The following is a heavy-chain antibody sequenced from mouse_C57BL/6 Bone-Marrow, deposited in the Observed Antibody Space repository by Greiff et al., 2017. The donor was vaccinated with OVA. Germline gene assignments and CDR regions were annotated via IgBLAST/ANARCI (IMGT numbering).Heavy chain of an antibody. CDR2: IWTGGGT. J-gene: IGHJ3*01. D-gene: IGHD2-4*01. CDR3: ARNSLYYDYDEAWFAY. CDR1: GFSLTSYA. Sequence: VMLVESGPGLVAPSQSLSITCTVSGFSLTSYAISWVRQPPGKGLEWLGVIWTGGGTNYNSALKSRLSISKDNSKSQVFLKMNSLQTDDTARYYCARNSLYYDYDEAWFAYWGQGTLVTVSA. V-gene: IGHV2-9-1*01.